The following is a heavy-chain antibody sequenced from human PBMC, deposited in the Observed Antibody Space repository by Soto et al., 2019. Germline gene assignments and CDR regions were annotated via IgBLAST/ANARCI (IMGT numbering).Heavy chain of an antibody. CDR3: AKDREALGARRWYYYYYYGMDV. CDR2: ISYDGSNK. J-gene: IGHJ6*02. D-gene: IGHD1-26*01. Sequence: QVQLVESGGGVVQPGRSLRLSCAASGFTFSSYGMHWVRQAPGKGLEWAAVISYDGSNKYYADSVKGRFTISRDNSKNTLYLQMNSLRAEDTAVYYCAKDREALGARRWYYYYYYGMDVWGQGTTVTVSS. CDR1: GFTFSSYG. V-gene: IGHV3-30*18.